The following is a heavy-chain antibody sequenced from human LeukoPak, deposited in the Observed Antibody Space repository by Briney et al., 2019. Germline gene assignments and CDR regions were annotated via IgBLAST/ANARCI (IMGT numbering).Heavy chain of an antibody. J-gene: IGHJ3*02. CDR3: ARDKFEVGATHQDAFDI. V-gene: IGHV1-46*01. D-gene: IGHD1-26*01. CDR2: INPSGGST. CDR1: GYTFTSYY. Sequence: ASVKVSCKASGYTFTSYYMHWVRQAPGQGLEWMGIINPSGGSTSYAQKFQGRVTMTRDTSTSTVYMELSSLRSEDTAVYYCARDKFEVGATHQDAFDIWGQGTMVTVSS.